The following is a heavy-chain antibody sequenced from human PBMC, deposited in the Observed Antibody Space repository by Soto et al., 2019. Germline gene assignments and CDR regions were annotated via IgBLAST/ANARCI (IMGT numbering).Heavy chain of an antibody. D-gene: IGHD1-1*01. CDR3: TRWNEYATF. CDR2: ISASSGKI. J-gene: IGHJ6*02. CDR1: GFTSGT. V-gene: IGHV3-23*01. Sequence: EVLLLESGGGLVQPGGSLRLSCAGSGFTSGTTWVRQTPGRGLEWVSGISASSGKIFYADSLRGRFTISKDNSKNTLYLQMDGRRDDKTSIYFFTRWNEYATFGGQGTTVT.